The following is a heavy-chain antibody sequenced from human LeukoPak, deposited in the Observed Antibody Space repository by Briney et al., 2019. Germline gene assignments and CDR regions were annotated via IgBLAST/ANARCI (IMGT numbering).Heavy chain of an antibody. Sequence: TGGSLRLSCAASGFTFSTYAMSWVRQAPGKGLDWVSAIGRGGTAYYADSVKGRFTISRDNSKNTLYLQLNSLTAEDTAVYYCTRGAYGDYDYWGQGTLVTVSS. J-gene: IGHJ4*02. D-gene: IGHD4-17*01. CDR3: TRGAYGDYDY. CDR1: GFTFSTYA. V-gene: IGHV3-23*01. CDR2: IGRGGTA.